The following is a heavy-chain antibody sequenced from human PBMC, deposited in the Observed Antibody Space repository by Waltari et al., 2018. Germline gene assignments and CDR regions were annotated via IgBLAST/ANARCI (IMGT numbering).Heavy chain of an antibody. D-gene: IGHD3-3*01. Sequence: QVQLQQWGAGLLKPSETLSLTCAVYGGSFSGYYWSWIRQPPGKGLEWIGEINHSGSTKYNPSLKSRVTISVDTSKNQFSLKLSSVTAADTAVYYCARVGYFWSGYPRRNWFDPWGQGTLVTVSS. V-gene: IGHV4-34*01. CDR2: INHSGST. CDR3: ARVGYFWSGYPRRNWFDP. CDR1: GGSFSGYY. J-gene: IGHJ5*02.